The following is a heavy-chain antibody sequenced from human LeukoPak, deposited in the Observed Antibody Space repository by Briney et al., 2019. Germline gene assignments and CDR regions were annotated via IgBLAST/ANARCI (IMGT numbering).Heavy chain of an antibody. Sequence: GGSLRLSCAASGFTFSSYAMSWVRQAPGKGLEWVSAISGSGANTYYADSVKGRFTISRDNSKNTLYLQMNSLRAEDSAVYYCAKGPPFDWFSWGQGTLVTVSS. CDR2: ISGSGANT. D-gene: IGHD3-9*01. CDR3: AKGPPFDWFS. V-gene: IGHV3-23*01. J-gene: IGHJ4*02. CDR1: GFTFSSYA.